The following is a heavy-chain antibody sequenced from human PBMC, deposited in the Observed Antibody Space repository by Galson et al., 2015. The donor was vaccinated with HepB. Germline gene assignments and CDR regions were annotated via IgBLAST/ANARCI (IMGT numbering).Heavy chain of an antibody. V-gene: IGHV3-7*01. CDR3: AGGPYRGSY. CDR2: IKQDGSEK. D-gene: IGHD1-26*01. J-gene: IGHJ4*02. CDR1: GFTFSSYW. Sequence: LRLSCAASGFTFSSYWMSWVRQAPGKGLEWVAHIKQDGSEKYYVDSVKGRFTISRDNAKNSLYLQMNSLRAEDTAVYYCAGGPYRGSYWGQGTLVTVSS.